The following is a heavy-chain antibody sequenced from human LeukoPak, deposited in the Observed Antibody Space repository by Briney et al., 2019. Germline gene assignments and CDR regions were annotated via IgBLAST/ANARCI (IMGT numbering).Heavy chain of an antibody. CDR1: GYTFSDYY. J-gene: IGHJ5*02. CDR3: ATSRWMYNWFDP. Sequence: ASLKVSCKASGYTFSDYYIHWVRQAPGQGLEWMGSINPNSGGTNYAQKFQDRVTMTRDMSITTDYMELSGLRSDDTAVFYCATSRWMYNWFDPWGQGTLVTVSS. CDR2: INPNSGGT. D-gene: IGHD4-23*01. V-gene: IGHV1-2*02.